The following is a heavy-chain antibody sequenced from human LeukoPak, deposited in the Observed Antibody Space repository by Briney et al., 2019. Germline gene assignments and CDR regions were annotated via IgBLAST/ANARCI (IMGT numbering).Heavy chain of an antibody. J-gene: IGHJ4*02. CDR1: GYTFSSYD. Sequence: ASVKVFCKTSGYTFSSYDINWVRQAPGQGLEWMGWVNPNSGNTGYAQKFRDRVTMTRSTSISTAYMELSSLRSEDTAVYYCARSPVGARRRNDYWGQGTLVTVSS. D-gene: IGHD1-26*01. CDR3: ARSPVGARRRNDY. V-gene: IGHV1-8*01. CDR2: VNPNSGNT.